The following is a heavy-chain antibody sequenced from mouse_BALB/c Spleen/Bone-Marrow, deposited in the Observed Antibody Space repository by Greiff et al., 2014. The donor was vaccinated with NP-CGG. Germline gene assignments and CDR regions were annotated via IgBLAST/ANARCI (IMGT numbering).Heavy chain of an antibody. CDR3: ARAIYYDYDDGGLFAY. V-gene: IGHV1-54*01. CDR1: GYAFTNYL. CDR2: INPGSGGT. J-gene: IGHJ3*01. D-gene: IGHD2-4*01. Sequence: VQLQESGAELVRPGTSVKVSCKASGYAFTNYLIEWVKKRPGQGLEWIGVINPGSGGTTYNEKFKDKATLTADNSSSTAYMQLSSLTFDDSTVYFCARAIYYDYDDGGLFAYWGQGTLVTVSA.